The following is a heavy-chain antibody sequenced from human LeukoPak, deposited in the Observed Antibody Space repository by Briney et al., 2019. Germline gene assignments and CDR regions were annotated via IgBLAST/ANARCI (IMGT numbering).Heavy chain of an antibody. CDR3: ARDSPRGYEDY. CDR2: ICYSGST. Sequence: SETLSLTCTVSGGSISSGGYYWSWIRQHPGKGLEWIGYICYSGSTYYNPSLKSRVTISVDTSKNQFSLKLSSVTAADTAVYYCARDSPRGYEDYWGQGTLVTVSS. J-gene: IGHJ4*02. V-gene: IGHV4-31*03. D-gene: IGHD5-18*01. CDR1: GGSISSGGYY.